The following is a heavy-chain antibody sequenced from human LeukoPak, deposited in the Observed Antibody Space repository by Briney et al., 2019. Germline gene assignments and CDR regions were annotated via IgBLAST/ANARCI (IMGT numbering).Heavy chain of an antibody. CDR2: INHSGST. CDR3: ARAKGYMDV. Sequence: SETLSLTCAVYGGSFSGYYWSWIRQPPGKGLEWIGEINHSGSTNYNPSLKSRVTISVDTSKNQFSLKLSSVTAADTAVYYCARAKGYMDVWGKGTTVTISS. J-gene: IGHJ6*03. V-gene: IGHV4-34*01. CDR1: GGSFSGYY.